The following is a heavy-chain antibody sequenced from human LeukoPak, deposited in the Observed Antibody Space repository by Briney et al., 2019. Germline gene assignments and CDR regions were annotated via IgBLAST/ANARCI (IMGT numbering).Heavy chain of an antibody. CDR2: INPNSGGT. Sequence: ASVKVSCKASGYTFTGYYMHWVRQAPGQGLEWMGWINPNSGGTNYAQKFQGRVTMTRDTSISTAYMELSRLRSDDTAVYYCARDPPYNYDFWSGYYNHYYYGMDVRGQGTTVTVSS. J-gene: IGHJ6*02. CDR1: GYTFTGYY. CDR3: ARDPPYNYDFWSGYYNHYYYGMDV. D-gene: IGHD3-3*01. V-gene: IGHV1-2*02.